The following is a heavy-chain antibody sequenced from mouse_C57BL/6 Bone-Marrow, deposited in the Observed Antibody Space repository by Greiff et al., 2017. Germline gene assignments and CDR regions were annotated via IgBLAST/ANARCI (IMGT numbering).Heavy chain of an antibody. CDR3: ARPITTVVAEYWYFDV. D-gene: IGHD1-1*01. CDR1: GFTFSDYG. CDR2: ISSGSSTI. Sequence: EVMLVESGGGLVKPGGSLKLSCAASGFTFSDYGMHWVRQAPEKGLEWVAYISSGSSTIYYADTVKGRFTISRDNAKNTLFLQMTSLRSEDTAMYYCARPITTVVAEYWYFDVWGTGTTVTVAS. V-gene: IGHV5-17*01. J-gene: IGHJ1*03.